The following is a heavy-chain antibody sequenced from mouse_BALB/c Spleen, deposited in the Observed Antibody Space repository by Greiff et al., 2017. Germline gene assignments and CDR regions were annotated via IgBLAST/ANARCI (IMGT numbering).Heavy chain of an antibody. V-gene: IGHV1-7*01. Sequence: QVQLQQSGAELAKPGASVKMSCKASGYTFTSYWMHWVKQRTGQGLEWIGYINPSTGYTEYNQKFKDKATLTADKSSSTAYMQLSSLTSEDSAVYYCAITTATTMDYWGQGTSVTVSS. D-gene: IGHD1-2*01. CDR2: INPSTGYT. CDR3: AITTATTMDY. J-gene: IGHJ4*01. CDR1: GYTFTSYW.